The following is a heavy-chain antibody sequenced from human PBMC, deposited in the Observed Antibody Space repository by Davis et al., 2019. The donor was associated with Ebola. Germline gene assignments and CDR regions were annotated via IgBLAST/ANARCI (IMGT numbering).Heavy chain of an antibody. CDR1: GFTFSNYA. Sequence: GGSLRLSCAASGFTFSNYAMHWVRRALDKGLEWVAVISWDGNNKYYADSVKGRFTISRDNSKNTLHLQMNNLRAEDTAVFYCARSADSSGYFPQYWGQGTLVTVSS. CDR3: ARSADSSGYFPQY. V-gene: IGHV3-30*04. CDR2: ISWDGNNK. J-gene: IGHJ4*02. D-gene: IGHD3-22*01.